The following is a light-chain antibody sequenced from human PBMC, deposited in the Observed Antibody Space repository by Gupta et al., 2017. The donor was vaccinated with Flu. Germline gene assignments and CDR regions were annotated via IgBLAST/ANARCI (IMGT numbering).Light chain of an antibody. CDR1: TGAVTSGNY. CDR3: LLYYGGTWV. CDR2: STS. Sequence: QTVVTQEPSLTVSPGGTVTLTCASSTGAVTSGNYPNWFQQKPGQPPRALTYSTSYKQSWTLARFSGSLLGDKAALTLSGVQPEDEAEYYCLLYYGGTWVFGGGTKLTVL. V-gene: IGLV7-43*01. J-gene: IGLJ3*02.